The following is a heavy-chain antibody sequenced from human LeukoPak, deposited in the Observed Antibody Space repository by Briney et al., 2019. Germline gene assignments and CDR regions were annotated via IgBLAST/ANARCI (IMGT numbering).Heavy chain of an antibody. CDR2: ISAYTGNT. V-gene: IGHV1-18*01. J-gene: IGHJ6*02. Sequence: ASVKVSCKASGYTFTSYGISWVRQAPGQGLEWMGWISAYTGNTNYAQKLQGRVTMTTDTSTSTAYMELRSLRSDDTAVYYCATDSSGYSIYYYYGMDVWGQGTTVTVSS. CDR3: ATDSSGYSIYYYYGMDV. CDR1: GYTFTSYG. D-gene: IGHD3-22*01.